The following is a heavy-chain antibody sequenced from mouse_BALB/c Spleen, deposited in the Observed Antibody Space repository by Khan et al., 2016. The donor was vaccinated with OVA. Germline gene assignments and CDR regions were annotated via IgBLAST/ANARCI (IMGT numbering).Heavy chain of an antibody. CDR2: INPHIGET. J-gene: IGHJ2*01. CDR3: ARIYRSDFDY. Sequence: EVKLEESGPELVKPGASVKISCKASGYSFTGYFMNWVKQSHGKSLEWIGRINPHIGETFYNQKFTGKATLTVDESSSTAHMELRSLASEDSAVYYCARIYRSDFDYWGQGTTLTVSS. V-gene: IGHV1-20*02. CDR1: GYSFTGYF. D-gene: IGHD1-1*01.